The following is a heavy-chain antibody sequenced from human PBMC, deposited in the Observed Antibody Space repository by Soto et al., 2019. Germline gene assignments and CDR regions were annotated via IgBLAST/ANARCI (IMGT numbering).Heavy chain of an antibody. J-gene: IGHJ4*02. Sequence: ASVKVSCKASGYTFTSYDINWVRQATGQGLEWMGWMNPNSGNTGYAQKFQGRVTMTRNTSISTAYMELSSLRSEDTAVYYCARGWVGAKIPDYWGQGTLVTVSS. CDR2: MNPNSGNT. CDR1: GYTFTSYD. V-gene: IGHV1-8*01. D-gene: IGHD1-26*01. CDR3: ARGWVGAKIPDY.